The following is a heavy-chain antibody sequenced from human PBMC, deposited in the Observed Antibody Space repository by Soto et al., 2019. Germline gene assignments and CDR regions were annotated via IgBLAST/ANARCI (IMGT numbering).Heavy chain of an antibody. CDR3: ARGHLIAVAGSAGY. J-gene: IGHJ4*02. CDR2: ISAYNGNT. Sequence: ASVKVSCKASGYTFTSYGISWVRQAPGQGLEWMGWISAYNGNTNYAQKLQGRVTMTTDTSTSTAYMERRSLRSDDTAVYYCARGHLIAVAGSAGYWGQGTLVTVSS. V-gene: IGHV1-18*04. CDR1: GYTFTSYG. D-gene: IGHD6-19*01.